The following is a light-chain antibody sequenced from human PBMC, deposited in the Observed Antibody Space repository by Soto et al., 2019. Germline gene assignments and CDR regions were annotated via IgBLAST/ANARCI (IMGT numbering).Light chain of an antibody. Sequence: ILLTQSPSSLSASVGDRATLSCRASQSISTYLVWYQQKSGKAPTVLIYAASTMQTGVPSRFSGSGSGTDFILTISSLQPDDFAAYYCQQHNSCPWTFGQGTKVDIK. J-gene: IGKJ1*01. CDR2: AAS. CDR3: QQHNSCPWT. CDR1: QSISTY. V-gene: IGKV1-9*01.